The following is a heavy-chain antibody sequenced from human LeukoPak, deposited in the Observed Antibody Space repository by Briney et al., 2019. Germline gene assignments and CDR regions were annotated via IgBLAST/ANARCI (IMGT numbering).Heavy chain of an antibody. Sequence: ASVKVSCKASGGTFSSYTISWVRQALGQGLEWMGRIIPILGIANYAQKLQGRVTIAADKSTSTAYMELSSLRSEDTAVYYCARAEEPGWFDPWGQGTLVTVSS. D-gene: IGHD1-14*01. J-gene: IGHJ5*02. CDR3: ARAEEPGWFDP. CDR1: GGTFSSYT. V-gene: IGHV1-69*02. CDR2: IIPILGIA.